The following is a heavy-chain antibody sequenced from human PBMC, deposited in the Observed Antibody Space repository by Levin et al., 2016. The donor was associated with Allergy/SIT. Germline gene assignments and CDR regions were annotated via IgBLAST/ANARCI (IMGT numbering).Heavy chain of an antibody. CDR3: ARKNSAN. J-gene: IGHJ4*02. Sequence: WIRQPPGKGLEWVSSISSSSSYIYYADSVKGRFTISRDNAKNSLYLQMNSLRAEDTAVYYCARKNSANWGQGTLVTVSS. D-gene: IGHD4-11*01. V-gene: IGHV3-21*01. CDR2: ISSSSSYI.